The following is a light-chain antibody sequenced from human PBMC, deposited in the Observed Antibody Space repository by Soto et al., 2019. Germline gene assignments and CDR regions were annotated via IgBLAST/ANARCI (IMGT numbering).Light chain of an antibody. CDR2: GAA. V-gene: IGKV3D-20*02. Sequence: IVLTQSPGTLSLSAGERAPLTCRASQSVSSRYLAWYQQKPGQAPRLLVYGAASSATGVPDRFSGSGSGTDLALTISRLEPEDFAAYYCQQRSHCPPITFGQGTRLEI. CDR1: QSVSSRY. CDR3: QQRSHCPPIT. J-gene: IGKJ5*01.